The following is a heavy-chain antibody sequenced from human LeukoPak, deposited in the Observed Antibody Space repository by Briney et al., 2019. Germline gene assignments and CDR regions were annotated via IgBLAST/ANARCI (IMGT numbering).Heavy chain of an antibody. V-gene: IGHV3-48*01. CDR2: ISSSSSTI. J-gene: IGHJ4*02. Sequence: GGSLRLSCAASGFTFSSYSMNWVRQAPGKGLEWVSYISSSSSTIYYADSVKGRFTISRDNSKNTLYLQMNSLRAEDTAVYYCAKEPFYYYFDYWGQGTLVTVSS. D-gene: IGHD2/OR15-2a*01. CDR3: AKEPFYYYFDY. CDR1: GFTFSSYS.